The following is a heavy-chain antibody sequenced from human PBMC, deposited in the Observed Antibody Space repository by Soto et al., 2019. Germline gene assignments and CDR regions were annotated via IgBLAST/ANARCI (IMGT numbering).Heavy chain of an antibody. Sequence: QVQVVESGGGVVQPGRSLRLSCAASGFTFSSFGMHWVRQAPGKGLEWVSLIWYDGSKKSYGDSVKGRFTISRDNSRKPVYLQMHSLRADDTAVYSCARDASYYSFWSGYYPSRNGMDVWGQGTTVTVSS. CDR3: ARDASYYSFWSGYYPSRNGMDV. V-gene: IGHV3-33*01. J-gene: IGHJ6*02. D-gene: IGHD3-3*01. CDR1: GFTFSSFG. CDR2: IWYDGSKK.